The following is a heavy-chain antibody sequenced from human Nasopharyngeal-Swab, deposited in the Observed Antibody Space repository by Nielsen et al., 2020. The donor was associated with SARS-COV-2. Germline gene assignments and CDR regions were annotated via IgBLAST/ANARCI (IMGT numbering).Heavy chain of an antibody. Sequence: CQAPGKGLEWIGSIYYSGSTNYNPSLRSRVTMSVDKSKNQFSLKLSSVTAADTAVYYCARRGLVGVTISFDYWGQGTLVTVSS. J-gene: IGHJ4*02. D-gene: IGHD1-26*01. CDR2: IYYSGST. V-gene: IGHV4-39*07. CDR3: ARRGLVGVTISFDY.